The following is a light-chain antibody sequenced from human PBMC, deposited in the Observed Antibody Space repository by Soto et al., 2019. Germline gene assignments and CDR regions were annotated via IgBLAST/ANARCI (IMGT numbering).Light chain of an antibody. CDR2: DVS. V-gene: IGLV2-14*03. CDR1: SSDVGGYNY. CDR3: CSYTTSNTRQIV. J-gene: IGLJ1*01. Sequence: QSVLTLPASVSGSPGQSITISCTGTSSDVGGYNYVSWYQHHPGKATKLMIYDVSNRPSGVSNLFSGSKSGNTASLTISVLQPEDESDYYCCSYTTSNTRQIVFGTGTKVTVL.